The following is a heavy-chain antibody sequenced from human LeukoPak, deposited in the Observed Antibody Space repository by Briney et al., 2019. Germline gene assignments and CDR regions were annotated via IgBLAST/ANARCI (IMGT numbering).Heavy chain of an antibody. V-gene: IGHV3-30*03. CDR1: GFTFSSYG. CDR3: ARGYSSSWYSAFDI. CDR2: ISYDGSNK. Sequence: PGGSLRLSCAASGFTFSSYGMHWVRQAPGKGLEWVAVISYDGSNKYYADSVKGRFTISRDNAKNSLYLQMNSLRAEDTAVYYCARGYSSSWYSAFDIWGQGTMVTVSS. J-gene: IGHJ3*02. D-gene: IGHD6-13*01.